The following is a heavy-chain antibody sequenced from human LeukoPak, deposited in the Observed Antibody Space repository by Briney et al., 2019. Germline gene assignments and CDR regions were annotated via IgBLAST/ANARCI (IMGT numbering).Heavy chain of an antibody. CDR1: GESHSRFY. V-gene: IGHV4-34*01. J-gene: IGHJ5*02. D-gene: IGHD3-10*01. CDR2: INHSGST. CDR3: AREMVRGVVWFDP. Sequence: PSETLSLTCAVSGESHSRFYWSWIRQSPGRGLEWIGEINHSGSTYYNPSLKSRVTISVDTSKNQFSLKLSSVTAADTAVYYCAREMVRGVVWFDPWGQGTLVTVSS.